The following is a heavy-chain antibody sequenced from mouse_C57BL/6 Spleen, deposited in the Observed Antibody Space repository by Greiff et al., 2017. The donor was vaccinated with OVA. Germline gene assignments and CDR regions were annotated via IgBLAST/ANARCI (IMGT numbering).Heavy chain of an antibody. CDR1: GYTFTSYW. CDR3: ARDRGYYAMDY. CDR2: IDPNRGGT. Sequence: VQLQQPGAELVKPGASVKLSCKASGYTFTSYWLHWVKQRPGRGLAWIGRIDPNRGGTKYNEKFQSKATLTVYKPSSTAYRQLSSLTSEDSAVEYCARDRGYYAMDYWGQGTSVTVSS. V-gene: IGHV1-72*01. J-gene: IGHJ4*01.